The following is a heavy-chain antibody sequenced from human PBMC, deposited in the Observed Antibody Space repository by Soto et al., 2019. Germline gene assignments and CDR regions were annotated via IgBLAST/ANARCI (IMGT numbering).Heavy chain of an antibody. CDR2: ISAYNGNT. V-gene: IGHV1-18*01. CDR3: ARDQEGITMIVGGT. CDR1: GDIFTSYG. D-gene: IGHD3-22*01. Sequence: QVQLVQSGAEVKKPGASVKVSCKASGDIFTSYGISWVRQAPGQGLERMGWISAYNGNTNYAQKFQGRVTMTTDTSTSTAYMELRSLRSDDTAVYYCARDQEGITMIVGGTWGQGTLVTVSS. J-gene: IGHJ5*02.